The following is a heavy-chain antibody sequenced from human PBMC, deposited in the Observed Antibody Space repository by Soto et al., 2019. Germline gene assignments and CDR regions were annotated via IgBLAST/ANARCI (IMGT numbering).Heavy chain of an antibody. CDR2: IYYSGST. J-gene: IGHJ1*01. CDR1: GGSISSYY. CDR3: ARATVTTPDEYFQH. V-gene: IGHV4-59*01. Sequence: PSETLYLTCTVSGGSISSYYWSWIRQPPGKGLEWIGYIYYSGSTNYNPSLKSRVTISVDTSKNQFSLKLSSVTAADTAVYYCARATVTTPDEYFQHWGQGTLVTVSS. D-gene: IGHD4-17*01.